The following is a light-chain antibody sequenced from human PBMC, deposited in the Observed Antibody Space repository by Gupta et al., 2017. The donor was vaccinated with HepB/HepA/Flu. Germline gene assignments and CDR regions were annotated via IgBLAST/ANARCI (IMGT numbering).Light chain of an antibody. V-gene: IGLV2-11*01. CDR2: NVN. CDR3: CSYAGTYTYV. CDR1: SSDVGGYNY. J-gene: IGLJ1*01. Sequence: QSALTQPRSVSGSPRQSVTIPCTGTSSDVGGYNYVSWYQQHPGKAPKLIIYNVNKRPSGFPDRFSGSKSGDRASLTISGLQAEDEADYYCCSYAGTYTYVFGPGTRVTVL.